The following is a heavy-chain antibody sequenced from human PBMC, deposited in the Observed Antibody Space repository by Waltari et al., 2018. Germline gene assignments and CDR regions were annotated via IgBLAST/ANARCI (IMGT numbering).Heavy chain of an antibody. V-gene: IGHV1-24*01. CDR1: GYSLTELS. CDR3: ATGKQSSGYPPKFDY. D-gene: IGHD3-22*01. J-gene: IGHJ4*02. CDR2: FDPDDGET. Sequence: QVQLVQSGAEVKKPGASVKVSCKVSGYSLTELSMHWVRRAPGKGLEWMGGFDPDDGETIYAQKFQGRVTMTEDTSTDTAYMELSSLRSEDTAVYYCATGKQSSGYPPKFDYWGQGTLVTVSS.